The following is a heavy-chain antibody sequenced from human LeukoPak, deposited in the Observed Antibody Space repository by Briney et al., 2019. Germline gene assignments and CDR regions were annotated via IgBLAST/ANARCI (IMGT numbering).Heavy chain of an antibody. CDR3: ARAGVGATQLTLDY. Sequence: SETLSLTCTVYRGSISSGNYYWSWIRQPAGKGLEWIGRFHTRGSTNYNPSLKSRVIISLDTSKNQFSLKLNSVTAADTAVYYCARAGVGATQLTLDYWGQGTLVTVSS. J-gene: IGHJ4*02. D-gene: IGHD1-26*01. CDR1: RGSISSGNYY. V-gene: IGHV4-61*02. CDR2: FHTRGST.